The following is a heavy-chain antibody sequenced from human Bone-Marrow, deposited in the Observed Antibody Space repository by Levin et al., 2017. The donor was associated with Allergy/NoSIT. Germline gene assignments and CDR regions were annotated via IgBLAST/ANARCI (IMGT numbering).Heavy chain of an antibody. CDR1: GFSFSGYA. J-gene: IGHJ6*02. CDR3: ERNFDFWNGFYAGYETGGLDV. Sequence: GESLKISCTTSGFSFSGYAMYWVRQAPGKGLEWVAVIWFDGSSQYYADSVRGRFTISRDNSKNTLYLQMDSLRVEDTAVYYCERNFDFWNGFYAGYETGGLDVWGQGTTVTVSS. V-gene: IGHV3-33*07. D-gene: IGHD3-3*01. CDR2: IWFDGSSQ.